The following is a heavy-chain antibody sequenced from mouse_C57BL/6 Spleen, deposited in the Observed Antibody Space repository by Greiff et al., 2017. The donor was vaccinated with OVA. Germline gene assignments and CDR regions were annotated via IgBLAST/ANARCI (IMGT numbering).Heavy chain of an antibody. CDR2: IDPETGGT. Sequence: QVQLQQSGAELVRPGASVTLSCKASGYTFTDYEMHWVKQTPVHGLEWIGAIDPETGGTAYNQKFKAKAILTADKSSSTAYMELRSLTSEDSAVYYCTRQDSSGYGAWFAYWGQGTLVTVSA. D-gene: IGHD3-2*02. V-gene: IGHV1-15*01. CDR1: GYTFTDYE. CDR3: TRQDSSGYGAWFAY. J-gene: IGHJ3*01.